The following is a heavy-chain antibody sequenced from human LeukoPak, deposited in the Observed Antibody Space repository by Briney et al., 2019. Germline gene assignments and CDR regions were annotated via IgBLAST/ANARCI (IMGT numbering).Heavy chain of an antibody. CDR1: GFTVSSNY. CDR3: ARQWYSFYGMDV. Sequence: GGSLRLSCEASGFTVSSNYMSWVRQAPGKGLEWVSVIYSGGSKYYADSVKGRFPISRDNSKNTLYLQVNSLRVEDSAVYYCARQWYSFYGMDVWGQGTTVTVSS. D-gene: IGHD2-15*01. V-gene: IGHV3-66*04. J-gene: IGHJ6*02. CDR2: IYSGGSK.